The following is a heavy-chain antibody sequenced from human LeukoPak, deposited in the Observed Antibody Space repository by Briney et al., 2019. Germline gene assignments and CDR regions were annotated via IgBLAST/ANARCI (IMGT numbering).Heavy chain of an antibody. CDR2: LSGSGGAT. CDR1: EFTFSRFA. CDR3: AKHLGSHSFLFYYMDV. V-gene: IGHV3-23*01. D-gene: IGHD2-21*01. J-gene: IGHJ6*03. Sequence: GGSLRLSCEASEFTFSRFAMSWIRQPPGTGLEWVSTLSGSGGATYYADSVKGRFTTSRDNSKDTLYLQMDNLRAEDTAVYYCAKHLGSHSFLFYYMDVWGKGTSVIVSS.